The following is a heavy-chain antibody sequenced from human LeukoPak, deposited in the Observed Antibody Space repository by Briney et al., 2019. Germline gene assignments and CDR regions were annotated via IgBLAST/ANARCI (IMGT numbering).Heavy chain of an antibody. Sequence: GGSLRLSCSASGFTFSSYAMHWVRQAPGKGLEYVSDLSSDGGNTYYADSVKGRFTISRDNSKNTLYLQLSSLRAEDTAVYYCVKAGYCRGGSCYSGYFDYWGQGTLVTVSS. CDR1: GFTFSSYA. CDR3: VKAGYCRGGSCYSGYFDY. CDR2: LSSDGGNT. V-gene: IGHV3-64D*06. D-gene: IGHD2-15*01. J-gene: IGHJ4*02.